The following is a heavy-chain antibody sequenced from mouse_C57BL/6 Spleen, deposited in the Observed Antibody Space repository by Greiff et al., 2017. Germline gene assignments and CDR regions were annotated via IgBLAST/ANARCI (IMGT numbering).Heavy chain of an antibody. CDR3: ARGAVITTVVASFDY. V-gene: IGHV1-53*01. J-gene: IGHJ2*01. CDR1: GYTFTSYW. CDR2: INPSNGGT. D-gene: IGHD1-1*01. Sequence: VQLQQPGTELVKPGASVKLSCKASGYTFTSYWMHWVKQRPGQGLEWIGNINPSNGGTKYNEKFKSKATLTVDKSSSTAYMQLSSLTSEDSAVYYCARGAVITTVVASFDYWGQGTTLTVSS.